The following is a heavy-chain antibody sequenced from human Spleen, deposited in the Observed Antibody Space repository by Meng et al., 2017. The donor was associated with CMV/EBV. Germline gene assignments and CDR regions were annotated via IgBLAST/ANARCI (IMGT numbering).Heavy chain of an antibody. CDR2: ISFTGCS. CDR3: ARESWYTGANFDY. Sequence: VSFASIDSAVTFFRWTRRHPLEGLAWISYISFTGCSSYSPSLRCRSVLSVATSQNQFSLHLTSVTAADTAVYSCARESWYTGANFDYWGQGILVTVSS. CDR1: FASIDSAVTF. J-gene: IGHJ4*02. D-gene: IGHD2-8*02. V-gene: IGHV4-31*02.